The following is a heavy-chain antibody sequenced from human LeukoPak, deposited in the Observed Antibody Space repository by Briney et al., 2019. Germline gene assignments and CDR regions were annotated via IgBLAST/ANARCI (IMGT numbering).Heavy chain of an antibody. CDR2: MNPNSGNT. CDR3: ARARYCSGGSCYALAAFDI. CDR1: GYTFTSYD. V-gene: IGHV1-8*01. Sequence: ASVKVSCKASGYTFTSYDINWVRQATGQGLGWMGWMNPNSGNTGYAQKFQGRVTMTRNTSISTAYMELSSLRSEDTAVYYCARARYCSGGSCYALAAFDIWGQGTMVTVSS. J-gene: IGHJ3*02. D-gene: IGHD2-15*01.